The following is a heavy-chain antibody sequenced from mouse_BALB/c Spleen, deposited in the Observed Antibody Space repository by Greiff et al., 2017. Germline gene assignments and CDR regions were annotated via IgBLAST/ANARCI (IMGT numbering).Heavy chain of an antibody. J-gene: IGHJ4*01. V-gene: IGHV2-4-1*01. CDR1: GFSLTSYG. D-gene: IGHD1-1*01. CDR2: IWSGGST. Sequence: VMLVESGPGLVQPSQSLSITCTVSGFSLTSYGVHWVRQSPGKGLEWLGVIWSGGSTDYNAAFISRLSISKDNSKSQVFFKMNSLQADDTAIYYCARNGGPPLYYYAMDYWGQGTSVTVSS. CDR3: ARNGGPPLYYYAMDY.